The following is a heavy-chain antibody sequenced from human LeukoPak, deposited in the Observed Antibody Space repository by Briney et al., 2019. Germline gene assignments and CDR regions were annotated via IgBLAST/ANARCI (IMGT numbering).Heavy chain of an antibody. CDR2: INHSGST. J-gene: IGHJ4*02. CDR3: ARGPRGYSYGYFAY. D-gene: IGHD5-18*01. V-gene: IGHV4-34*01. CDR1: GGSFSGYY. Sequence: SETLSLTCAVYGGSFSGYYWSWIRQPPGKGLEWIGEINHSGSTNYNPSLKSRVTISVDTSKTQFSLKLSSVTAADTAVYYCARGPRGYSYGYFAYWGQGTLVTVSS.